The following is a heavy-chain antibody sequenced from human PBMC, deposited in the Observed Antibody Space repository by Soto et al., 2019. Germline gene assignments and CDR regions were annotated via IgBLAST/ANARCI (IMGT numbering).Heavy chain of an antibody. CDR1: GYTFTSYD. Sequence: ASVKVSCKASGYTFTSYDINWVRQATGQGLEWMGWMNPNSGNTGYAQKFQGRVTMTRNTSISTAYMELSSLRSEDTAVYYCARDSLVAVAGTNWFDPWGQGTLVTVSS. CDR3: ARDSLVAVAGTNWFDP. J-gene: IGHJ5*02. V-gene: IGHV1-8*01. CDR2: MNPNSGNT. D-gene: IGHD6-19*01.